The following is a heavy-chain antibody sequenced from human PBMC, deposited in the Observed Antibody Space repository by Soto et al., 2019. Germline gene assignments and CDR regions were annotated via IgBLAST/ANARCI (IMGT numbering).Heavy chain of an antibody. CDR2: ISYDGNNK. V-gene: IGHV3-30*18. D-gene: IGHD2-21*02. CDR3: AKVDCGGDCYWYYFDY. J-gene: IGHJ4*02. Sequence: QVQLVESGGGVVQPGRSLRLSCAASGFTFSSYGMHWVRQAPGKGLEWVAVISYDGNNKYYADSVKGQFTISRDDSMNTLYLQMDSLRAEDTAVYYCAKVDCGGDCYWYYFDYWGQGTLVTVSS. CDR1: GFTFSSYG.